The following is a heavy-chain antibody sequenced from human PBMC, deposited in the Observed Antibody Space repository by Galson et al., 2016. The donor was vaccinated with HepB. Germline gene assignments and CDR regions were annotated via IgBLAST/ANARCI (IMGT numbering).Heavy chain of an antibody. Sequence: SVKVSCKASGFTFTKYAMHWVRQAPGQRLEWMGWINGGNGNTNYSQKFQGRVTITRDTSASTAYMELSSLRSKDTAVYYCASQQSYAVWGGFDYWGQGTLVTVSS. CDR3: ASQQSYAVWGGFDY. CDR2: INGGNGNT. D-gene: IGHD3-16*01. J-gene: IGHJ4*02. CDR1: GFTFTKYA. V-gene: IGHV1-3*01.